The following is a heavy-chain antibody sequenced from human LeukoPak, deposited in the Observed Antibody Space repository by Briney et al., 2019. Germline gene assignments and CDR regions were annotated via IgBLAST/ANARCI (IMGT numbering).Heavy chain of an antibody. J-gene: IGHJ6*03. V-gene: IGHV1-2*02. Sequence: ASVKVSCKASGYTFTGYHMHWVRQAPGQGLEWMGWINPNSGGTNYAQKFQGRVTMTRDTSISTAYMELSRLRSDDTAVYYCARAYCSSTSCYYYYYYMDVWGKGTTVTVSS. CDR1: GYTFTGYH. D-gene: IGHD2-2*01. CDR2: INPNSGGT. CDR3: ARAYCSSTSCYYYYYYMDV.